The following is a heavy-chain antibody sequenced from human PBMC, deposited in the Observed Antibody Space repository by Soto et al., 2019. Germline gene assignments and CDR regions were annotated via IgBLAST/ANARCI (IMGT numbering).Heavy chain of an antibody. J-gene: IGHJ4*02. D-gene: IGHD6-13*01. Sequence: GASVKVSCKASGYTFTSYGISWVRQAPGQGLEWMGWISAYNGNTNYAQKLQGRVTMTTDTSTSTAYMELRSLRSDDTAVYYCARAPSATGQQEEHFDYWGQGTLVTVSS. CDR3: ARAPSATGQQEEHFDY. V-gene: IGHV1-18*01. CDR1: GYTFTSYG. CDR2: ISAYNGNT.